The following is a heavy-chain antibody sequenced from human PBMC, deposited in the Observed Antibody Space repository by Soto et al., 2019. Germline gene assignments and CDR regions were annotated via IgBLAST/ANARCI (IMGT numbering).Heavy chain of an antibody. CDR3: ARGHPFNYAGFEV. V-gene: IGHV1-8*01. D-gene: IGHD3-16*01. CDR1: GYTFSDFD. Sequence: ASVKVSCKASGYTFSDFDINWLRQAAGQGPEWMGWMNAKSGDTFSAQRLQGKFNMTWDTSLSTAYMEVGSLTSDDAAIYYCARGHPFNYAGFEVWGQGTTVTVSS. CDR2: MNAKSGDT. J-gene: IGHJ6*02.